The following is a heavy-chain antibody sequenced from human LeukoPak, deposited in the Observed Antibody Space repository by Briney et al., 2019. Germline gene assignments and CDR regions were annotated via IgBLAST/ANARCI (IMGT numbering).Heavy chain of an antibody. V-gene: IGHV4-38-2*02. J-gene: IGHJ5*02. Sequence: SETLSLTCAVSGYSISSGYYWGWIRKPPGKGLEWIGTIYYSGTTFYNPSLKSRVTMSLDTSKNQFSLKLTSVTAADTAVYYCARDRPLLSGWSWFDPWGQGTLVTVYS. CDR1: GYSISSGYY. CDR3: ARDRPLLSGWSWFDP. D-gene: IGHD6-19*01. CDR2: IYYSGTT.